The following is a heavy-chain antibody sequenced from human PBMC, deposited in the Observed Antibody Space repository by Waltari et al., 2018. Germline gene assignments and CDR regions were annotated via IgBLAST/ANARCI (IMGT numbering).Heavy chain of an antibody. CDR3: ASVKEAGTRGALDY. D-gene: IGHD6-19*01. V-gene: IGHV1-69*05. CDR2: IIPIFGTA. CDR1: GGTFSSYA. J-gene: IGHJ4*02. Sequence: QVQLVQSGAEVKNPGSSVKVSCKASGGTFSSYAISWVRQAPGQGLEWMGGIIPIFGTANYAQRIQGRVTITTDESTGSAYMELSSLRSEDTAVYYGASVKEAGTRGALDYWGQGTLVTVSS.